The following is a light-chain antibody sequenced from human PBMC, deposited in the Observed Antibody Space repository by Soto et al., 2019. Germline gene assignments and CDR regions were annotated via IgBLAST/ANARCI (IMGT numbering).Light chain of an antibody. CDR2: DAS. J-gene: IGKJ1*01. Sequence: EFVLTQSPGTLSLSPGERATLSCRASHTVRNNYLAWYQQKPGQAPRLLIYDASSRATGIPDRFSGGGSGTDFTLTISRLEPEDFAVYYCQQYGSSPGTFGQGTKVDI. V-gene: IGKV3-20*01. CDR1: HTVRNNY. CDR3: QQYGSSPGT.